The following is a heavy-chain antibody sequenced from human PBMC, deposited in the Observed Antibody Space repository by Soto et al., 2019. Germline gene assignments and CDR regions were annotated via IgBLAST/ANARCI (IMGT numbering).Heavy chain of an antibody. CDR1: GGPFSGYY. J-gene: IGHJ6*02. CDR2: INHSGST. V-gene: IGHV4-34*01. Sequence: ETLSLTCAVYGGPFSGYYWNYIRQPPGKGLEWIGEINHSGSTNYNPSLKGRLTISVDTSKNQFSLRLSSVTAADTAVYFCARATYYYGLDVWGQGTTVTVS. D-gene: IGHD4-17*01. CDR3: ARATYYYGLDV.